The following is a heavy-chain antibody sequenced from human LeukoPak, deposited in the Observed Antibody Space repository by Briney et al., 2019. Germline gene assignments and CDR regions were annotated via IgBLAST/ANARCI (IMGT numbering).Heavy chain of an antibody. CDR2: IRYDGSSK. D-gene: IGHD2-2*01. CDR3: AKSVVPAAGGAFDI. CDR1: GFTFSSYG. Sequence: GGSLRLSCAASGFTFSSYGMHWVRQAPGKGLEWVAFIRYDGSSKYYADSVKGRFTISRDNFKNTLYLQMNSLRAEDTAVYYCAKSVVPAAGGAFDIWGQGTMVTVSS. V-gene: IGHV3-30*02. J-gene: IGHJ3*02.